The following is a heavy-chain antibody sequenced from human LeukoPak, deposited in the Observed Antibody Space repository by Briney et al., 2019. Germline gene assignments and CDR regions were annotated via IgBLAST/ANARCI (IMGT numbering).Heavy chain of an antibody. CDR1: AASVSTYY. Sequence: PSETLSLTCTVSAASVSTYYWSWIRQPPGKGLEWIGSIHYTGGTNYNPSLKSRVTISLDTSENQFSLRLSSVIAADTAVYYCARHEYSSSRYDYWGQGTLVTVSS. V-gene: IGHV4-59*08. J-gene: IGHJ4*02. CDR3: ARHEYSSSRYDY. D-gene: IGHD2-2*01. CDR2: IHYTGGT.